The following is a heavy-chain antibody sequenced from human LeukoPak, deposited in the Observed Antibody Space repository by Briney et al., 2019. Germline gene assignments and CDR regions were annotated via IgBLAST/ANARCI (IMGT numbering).Heavy chain of an antibody. CDR1: GFIFSDYG. V-gene: IGHV3-23*01. CDR2: ISGGAGST. Sequence: PGGSLRLSCAASGFIFSDYGMSWARQAPGKGLEWVSVISGGAGSTFYADSVKGRFTISRDNSKRTLYLQMHSLRAEDTALYYCAKHTESKEGSYWYLDVWGRGTLVTVSS. CDR3: AKHTESKEGSYWYLDV. D-gene: IGHD2-15*01. J-gene: IGHJ2*01.